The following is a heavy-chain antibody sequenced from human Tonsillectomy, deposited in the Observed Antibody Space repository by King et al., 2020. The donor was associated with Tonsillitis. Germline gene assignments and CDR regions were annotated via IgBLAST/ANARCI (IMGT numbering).Heavy chain of an antibody. V-gene: IGHV4-34*01. Sequence: VQLQQWGAGLLKPSETLSLTCAVYGGSFSGYFWSWIRQPPGKGLEWIGEISQSGSTNHNPSLKSRVTISADASNKQFSLNLTPVTAADTAVYFCARGPYYDTLTGYLALDSWGQGTLVTVSS. CDR1: GGSFSGYF. D-gene: IGHD3-9*01. CDR3: ARGPYYDTLTGYLALDS. J-gene: IGHJ4*02. CDR2: ISQSGST.